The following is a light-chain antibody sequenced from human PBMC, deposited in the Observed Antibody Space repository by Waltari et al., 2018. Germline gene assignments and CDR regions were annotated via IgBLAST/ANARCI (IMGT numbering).Light chain of an antibody. J-gene: IGLJ2*01. Sequence: QLVLTQSPSASASLGASVKLTCTLSSGHSSYAIAWHQQQPKKGPRYLMTLNSDGSHTKGDGIPDRFSGSSSGAERYLTISSLQSADEADYYCQTWGTGNVVFGGGTKLTVL. CDR1: SGHSSYA. CDR3: QTWGTGNVV. CDR2: LNSDGSH. V-gene: IGLV4-69*01.